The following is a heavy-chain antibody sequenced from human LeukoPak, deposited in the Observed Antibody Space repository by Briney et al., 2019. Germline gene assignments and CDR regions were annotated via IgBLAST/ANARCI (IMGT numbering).Heavy chain of an antibody. Sequence: SETLSLTCAVYGGSFSGYYWGWIRQPPGKGLEWIGSIYYSGSTYYNPSLKSRVTISVDTSKNQFSLKLSSLTAADTAVYYCATSGWYQTGVYWGQGTLVTVSS. J-gene: IGHJ4*02. D-gene: IGHD6-13*01. CDR2: IYYSGST. CDR1: GGSFSGYY. V-gene: IGHV4-34*01. CDR3: ATSGWYQTGVY.